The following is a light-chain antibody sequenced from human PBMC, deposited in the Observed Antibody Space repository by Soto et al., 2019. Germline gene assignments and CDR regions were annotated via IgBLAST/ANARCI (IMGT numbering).Light chain of an antibody. V-gene: IGLV2-23*02. J-gene: IGLJ1*01. CDR2: EVS. Sequence: HSELTHPASVSRYHGRSISISYTVTISDVWMYNLVSWYQQHPCKAPKLMIYEVSKGPSGVSNRFSGSKSGNTASLTISGLQAEDEADYYCCSSAGSSTFVFGTGTKVTV. CDR1: ISDVWMYNL. CDR3: CSSAGSSTFV.